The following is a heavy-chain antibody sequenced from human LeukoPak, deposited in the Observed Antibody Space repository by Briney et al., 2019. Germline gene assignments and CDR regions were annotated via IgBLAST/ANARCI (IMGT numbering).Heavy chain of an antibody. CDR3: AREPLGFGEFNYGMDV. J-gene: IGHJ6*02. V-gene: IGHV3-21*01. CDR2: ISSSSSYI. CDR1: GFTFSSYS. D-gene: IGHD3-10*01. Sequence: RGSLRLSCAASGFTFSSYSMNWVRQAPGKGLEWVSSISSSSSYIYYADSVKGRFTISRDNAKNSLYLQMNSLRAEDTAVYYCAREPLGFGEFNYGMDVWGQGTTVTVSS.